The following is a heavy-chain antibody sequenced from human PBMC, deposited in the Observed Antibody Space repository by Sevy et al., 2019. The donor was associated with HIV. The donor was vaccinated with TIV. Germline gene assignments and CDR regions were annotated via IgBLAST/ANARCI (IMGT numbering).Heavy chain of an antibody. CDR3: AGLDYYDSGDTEWGVDAFDI. CDR2: IYPGDSDT. J-gene: IGHJ3*02. Sequence: GESLKISCKGSGYRFTSYWIGWVRQMPGKGLEWMGTIYPGDSDTRYSPSFQGQVTISADKSISTAYLQWSSLKASDTAMYYCAGLDYYDSGDTEWGVDAFDIWGQGTMVTVSS. CDR1: GYRFTSYW. V-gene: IGHV5-51*01. D-gene: IGHD3-22*01.